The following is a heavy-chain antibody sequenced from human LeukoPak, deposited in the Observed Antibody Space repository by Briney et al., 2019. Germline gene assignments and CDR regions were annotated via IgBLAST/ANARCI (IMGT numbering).Heavy chain of an antibody. CDR3: AKGRAWGSGSYYHY. J-gene: IGHJ4*02. CDR1: GFTFSSYA. CDR2: ISGSGGST. Sequence: GGSLRLSCAASGFTFSSYAMSWVRQAPGKGLEWVSAISGSGGSTYYADSVKGRFTISRDNSKNTLYLQMNSLRAEDTAVYYCAKGRAWGSGSYYHYWGQGTLVTVSS. D-gene: IGHD3-10*01. V-gene: IGHV3-23*01.